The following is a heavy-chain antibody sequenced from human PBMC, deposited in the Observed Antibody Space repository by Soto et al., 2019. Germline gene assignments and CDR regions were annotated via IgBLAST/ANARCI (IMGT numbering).Heavy chain of an antibody. J-gene: IGHJ5*02. CDR3: ARDDSSGYSVS. D-gene: IGHD3-22*01. Sequence: QVQLQESGPGLVKPSQTLSLTCSVSGGSISSGDYYWSWIRQPPGKGLEWIGYIYYSGSTYYNPSLMSRAAISVDTSKNQFSLRLSSVTAADTAVYYCARDDSSGYSVSWGQGTLVTVSS. CDR2: IYYSGST. V-gene: IGHV4-30-4*01. CDR1: GGSISSGDYY.